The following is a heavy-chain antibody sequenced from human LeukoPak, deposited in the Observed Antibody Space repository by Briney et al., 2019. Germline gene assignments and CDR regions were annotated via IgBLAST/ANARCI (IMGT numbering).Heavy chain of an antibody. CDR3: ASIGYCSGGSCYDYFDY. CDR2: INHSGST. D-gene: IGHD2-15*01. Sequence: SETLSLTCAVYGGSFSSYYWSWIRQSPGKGLEWIGEINHSGSTNYNPSLKSRVTISVDTSKNQFSLKLSSVTAADTAVYYCASIGYCSGGSCYDYFDYWGQGTLVTVSS. V-gene: IGHV4-34*01. CDR1: GGSFSSYY. J-gene: IGHJ4*02.